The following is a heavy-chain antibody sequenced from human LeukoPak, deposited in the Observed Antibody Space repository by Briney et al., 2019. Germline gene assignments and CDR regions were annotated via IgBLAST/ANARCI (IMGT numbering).Heavy chain of an antibody. CDR1: GGTFSSYA. V-gene: IGHV1-69*04. J-gene: IGHJ6*02. D-gene: IGHD3-10*01. Sequence: EPSVKVSCKASGGTFSSYAISWVRQAPGQGLEWMGRIIPILGIANYAQKFQGRVTITADKSTSTAYMELSSLRSEDTAVYYCARVSPYYGSGRDYYYYYGMDVWGQGTTVTVSS. CDR2: IIPILGIA. CDR3: ARVSPYYGSGRDYYYYYGMDV.